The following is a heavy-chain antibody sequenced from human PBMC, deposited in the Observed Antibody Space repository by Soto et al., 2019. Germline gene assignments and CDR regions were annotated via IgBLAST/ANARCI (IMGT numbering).Heavy chain of an antibody. V-gene: IGHV4-59*01. D-gene: IGHD3-10*01. CDR1: GGSISGYY. CDR3: ARGSGSTFDY. CDR2: VYYSGST. Sequence: SETLSLTCTVSGGSISGYYWSWIRQPPGRGLECIGNVYYSGSTIDNPSLKNRVTMSVDTSKNQFSLKLSSVTAADTAVYYCARGSGSTFDYWGQGTLVTVSS. J-gene: IGHJ4*02.